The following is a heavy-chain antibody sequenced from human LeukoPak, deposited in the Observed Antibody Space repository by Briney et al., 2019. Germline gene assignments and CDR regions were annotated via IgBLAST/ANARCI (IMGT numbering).Heavy chain of an antibody. D-gene: IGHD2-21*01. Sequence: GGSLRLSCAASGFIFNKAWMNWVRQAPGKGPEWVGRIKSNNDGGTTDYASPVEGRFIISRDGSKNTIYLQMNRLIIDDTAIYYCTPVMVEDRGFWGQGTLVTVSS. CDR1: GFIFNKAW. CDR2: IKSNNDGGTT. J-gene: IGHJ4*02. V-gene: IGHV3-15*01. CDR3: TPVMVEDRGF.